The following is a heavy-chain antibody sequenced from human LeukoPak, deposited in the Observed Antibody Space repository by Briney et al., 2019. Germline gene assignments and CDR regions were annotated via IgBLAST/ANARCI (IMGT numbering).Heavy chain of an antibody. D-gene: IGHD1-1*01. V-gene: IGHV1-18*01. CDR1: GYTFTSYH. J-gene: IGHJ3*02. CDR2: ISGFNGNT. CDR3: ARGTTVESFDI. Sequence: ASVKVSSKASGYTFTSYHITCVRQAPGQGLEWVGWISGFNGNTNYTQKFQGRVSMTTDTSTSTAYMELRSLRSDDTAVDFCARGTTVESFDIWGQGTMVTVSS.